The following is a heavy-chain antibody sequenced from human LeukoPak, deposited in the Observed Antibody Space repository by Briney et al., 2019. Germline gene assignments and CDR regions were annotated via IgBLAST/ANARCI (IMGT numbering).Heavy chain of an antibody. CDR1: GFTFSSYA. CDR3: ARDQDGYNSH. V-gene: IGHV3-30-3*01. D-gene: IGHD5-24*01. Sequence: GSLRLSCAASGFTFSSYAMHWVRQAPGKGLEWVAVISYDGSNKYYADSVKGRFTISRDNAKNSLYLQMNSLRAEDTAVYYCARDQDGYNSHWGQGTLVTVSS. J-gene: IGHJ4*02. CDR2: ISYDGSNK.